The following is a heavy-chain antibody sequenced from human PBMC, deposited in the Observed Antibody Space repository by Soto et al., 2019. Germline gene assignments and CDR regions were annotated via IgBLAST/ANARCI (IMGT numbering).Heavy chain of an antibody. V-gene: IGHV5-51*01. D-gene: IGHD2-15*01. J-gene: IGHJ6*02. CDR1: GYSFTSYW. CDR3: ARSRGYCSGGSCPDRVFYYYYGMDV. Sequence: GESLKISCKGSGYSFTSYWIGWVRQMPGKGLEWMGIIYPGDSDTRYSPSSQGQVTISADKSISTAYLQWSSLKASDTAMYYCARSRGYCSGGSCPDRVFYYYYGMDVWGQGTTVTVS. CDR2: IYPGDSDT.